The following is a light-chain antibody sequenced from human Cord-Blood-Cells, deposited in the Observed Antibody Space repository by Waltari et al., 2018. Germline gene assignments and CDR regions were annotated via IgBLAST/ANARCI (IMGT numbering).Light chain of an antibody. J-gene: IGKJ1*01. CDR2: DAS. CDR1: QSISSW. CDR3: QQYNSYPWT. Sequence: IQMTPSPSTLSASVGHRVTITCRASQSISSWLAWYQQKPGKAPKLLIYDASSLESGVPSRFSGSGSGTEFTLTISSLQPDDFATYYCQQYNSYPWTFGQGTKVEIK. V-gene: IGKV1-5*01.